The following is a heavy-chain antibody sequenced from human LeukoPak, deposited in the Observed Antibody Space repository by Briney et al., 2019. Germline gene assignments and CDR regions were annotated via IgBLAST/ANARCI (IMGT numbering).Heavy chain of an antibody. V-gene: IGHV1-2*02. CDR2: INPNSGGT. CDR1: GYTFTSYG. CDR3: AREPYSSSWYDY. D-gene: IGHD6-13*01. Sequence: ASVKVSCTASGYTFTSYGISWVRQAPGQGLEWMGWINPNSGGTNYAQKFQGRVTMTRDTSISTAYMELSRLRSDDTAVYYCAREPYSSSWYDYWGQGTLVTVSS. J-gene: IGHJ4*02.